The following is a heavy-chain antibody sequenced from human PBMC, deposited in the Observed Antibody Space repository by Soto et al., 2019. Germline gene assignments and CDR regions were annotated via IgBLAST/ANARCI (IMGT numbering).Heavy chain of an antibody. Sequence: QVQLVQSGAEVKKPGSSVKVSCKASGGTFNNYAISWVRQAPGQGLEWMGGIIPIFNTANYAQKFQGRVTLTADESTSRAYMELSSLRSEDTAIYYCARDTIFGVVIIGWFDPWGQGTLVTVSS. CDR2: IIPIFNTA. CDR3: ARDTIFGVVIIGWFDP. V-gene: IGHV1-69*12. CDR1: GGTFNNYA. J-gene: IGHJ5*02. D-gene: IGHD3-3*01.